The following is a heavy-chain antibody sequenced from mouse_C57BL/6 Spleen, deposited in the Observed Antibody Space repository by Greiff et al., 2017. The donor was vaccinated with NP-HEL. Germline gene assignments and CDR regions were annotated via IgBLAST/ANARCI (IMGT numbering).Heavy chain of an antibody. Sequence: QVQLQQPGAELVMPGASVKLSCKASGYTFTSYWMHWVKQRPGQGLEWIGEIDPSDSYTNYNQKFKGKSTLTVDKSSSTAYMQLSSLTSEDSAVYYCARMRGLRRTEYYFDYWGQGTTLTVSS. D-gene: IGHD2-4*01. CDR1: GYTFTSYW. CDR2: IDPSDSYT. J-gene: IGHJ2*01. V-gene: IGHV1-69*01. CDR3: ARMRGLRRTEYYFDY.